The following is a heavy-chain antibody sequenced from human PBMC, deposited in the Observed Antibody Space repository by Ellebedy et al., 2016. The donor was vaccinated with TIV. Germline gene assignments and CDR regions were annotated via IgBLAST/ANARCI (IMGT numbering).Heavy chain of an antibody. CDR3: AKESHNEGYGAFFDS. V-gene: IGHV3-30*18. J-gene: IGHJ4*02. CDR1: GFIFSGYG. CDR2: ISFNGRTI. D-gene: IGHD5-18*01. Sequence: GGSLRLXXAASGFIFSGYGMHWVRQAPGKGLEWVAVISFNGRTIYSADSVKGRFSISRDNSKNTLDLHMNSLRPEDTAVYYCAKESHNEGYGAFFDSWGQGTLVTVSS.